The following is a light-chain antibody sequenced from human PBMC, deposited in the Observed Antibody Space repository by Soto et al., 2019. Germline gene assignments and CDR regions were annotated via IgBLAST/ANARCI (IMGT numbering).Light chain of an antibody. CDR2: GTT. CDR1: SSNIGAGYD. CDR3: QSYDGTLSGSYV. Sequence: QAVVTQPPSVSGAPGQRVTISCTGSSSNIGAGYDVHWYQQLPGTAPKLVMYGTTNRPSGVPDRFSGSKSGTSASLAITGLQAEDEDDYYCQSYDGTLSGSYVFGIGTKVTVL. J-gene: IGLJ1*01. V-gene: IGLV1-40*01.